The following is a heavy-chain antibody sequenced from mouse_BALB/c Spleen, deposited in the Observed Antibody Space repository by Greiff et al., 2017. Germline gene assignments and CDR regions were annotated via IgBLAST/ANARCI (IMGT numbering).Heavy chain of an antibody. J-gene: IGHJ4*01. V-gene: IGHV1-4*01. D-gene: IGHD1-1*01. CDR1: GYTFTSYT. CDR3: AREGVLRYYAVDW. Sequence: VKLQESGAELARPGASVEMSCKASGYTFTSYTMHWVKQRPGQGLEWIGYINPSSGYTNYNQKFKDKATLTADKSSSTAYMQLSSLTSEDSAVYYCAREGVLRYYAVDWWGQGTSVTVSS. CDR2: INPSSGYT.